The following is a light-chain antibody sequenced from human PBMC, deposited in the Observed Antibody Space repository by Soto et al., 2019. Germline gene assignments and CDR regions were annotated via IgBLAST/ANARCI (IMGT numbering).Light chain of an antibody. CDR3: QQSYSTPSIT. CDR1: QAIRTW. V-gene: IGKV1-12*02. J-gene: IGKJ5*01. Sequence: DIQMTQSPSSVSASLGDRVTITCRASQAIRTWLAWYQQTPGTAPKLLTYAASSLQSGVPSRFSGSVSGTDFTLTISSLQPEDFATYYCQQSYSTPSITFGQGTRLEIK. CDR2: AAS.